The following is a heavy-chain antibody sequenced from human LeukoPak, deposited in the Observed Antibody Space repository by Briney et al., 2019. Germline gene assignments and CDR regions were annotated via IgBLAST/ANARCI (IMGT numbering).Heavy chain of an antibody. Sequence: SETLSLTCTVSGGSISSGDYYWSWIRQPPGKGLEWIGYIYYSGSTYYNPSLKSRVTISVDTSKNQFSLKLSSVTAADTAAYYCARALYDSSGYRLDYWGQGTLVTVSS. CDR2: IYYSGST. CDR1: GGSISSGDYY. D-gene: IGHD3-22*01. V-gene: IGHV4-30-4*01. J-gene: IGHJ4*02. CDR3: ARALYDSSGYRLDY.